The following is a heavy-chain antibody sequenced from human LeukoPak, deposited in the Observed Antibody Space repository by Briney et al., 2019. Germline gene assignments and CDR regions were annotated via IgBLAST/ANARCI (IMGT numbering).Heavy chain of an antibody. CDR3: ARVYELTMPPDY. V-gene: IGHV1-2*02. CDR2: INPNSGGT. D-gene: IGHD2/OR15-2a*01. CDR1: GYTFTGYY. Sequence: GASVKVSCKASGYTFTGYYMHWVRQAPGQGLEWMGWINPNSGGTNYAQKFQGRVTMTRDTSISTAYMELSSLRSEDTAVYYCARVYELTMPPDYWGQGTPVTVSS. J-gene: IGHJ4*02.